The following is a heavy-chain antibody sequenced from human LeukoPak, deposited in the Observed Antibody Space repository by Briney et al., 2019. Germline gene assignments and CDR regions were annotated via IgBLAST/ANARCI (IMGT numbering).Heavy chain of an antibody. CDR2: IYSGGST. CDR1: GFTVSSNY. D-gene: IGHD1-26*01. Sequence: GGSLRLSCAASGFTVSSNYMSWVRQAPGKGLEWVSVIYSGGSTYYADSVKGRFTISRDNSKNTLYLQMNSLRAEDTAVYYCARDSGVGARDFDYWGQGTLVTVSS. V-gene: IGHV3-66*01. J-gene: IGHJ4*02. CDR3: ARDSGVGARDFDY.